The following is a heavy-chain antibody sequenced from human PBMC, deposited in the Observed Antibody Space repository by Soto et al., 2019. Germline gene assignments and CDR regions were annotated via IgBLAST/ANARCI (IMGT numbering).Heavy chain of an antibody. CDR1: GGSIRSEDYY. Sequence: QVQLQESGPGLVKPSQTLSLTCTVSGGSIRSEDYYWSWIRQPPGKGLEWIGYISYSGSTAYKSSRMNRVIISVDTSKNQVSLKLNSATAADTAVYYCARVRIVGSTTFDSWGQGTLVTVSS. D-gene: IGHD1-26*01. CDR2: ISYSGST. J-gene: IGHJ4*02. V-gene: IGHV4-30-4*01. CDR3: ARVRIVGSTTFDS.